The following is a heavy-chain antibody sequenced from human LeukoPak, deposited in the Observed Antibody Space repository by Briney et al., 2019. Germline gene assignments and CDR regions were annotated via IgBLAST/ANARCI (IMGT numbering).Heavy chain of an antibody. V-gene: IGHV5-51*01. D-gene: IGHD3-22*01. Sequence: GESLKISCKGSGYSFTSYWIGWVRQMPGKGLEWMGIIYPGDSDTRYSPSFQGQVTISADKSISTAYLQWSSLKASDTAMYYCARRMYYYDSSGFHMGAYFDYWGQGTLVTVPS. CDR1: GYSFTSYW. J-gene: IGHJ4*02. CDR3: ARRMYYYDSSGFHMGAYFDY. CDR2: IYPGDSDT.